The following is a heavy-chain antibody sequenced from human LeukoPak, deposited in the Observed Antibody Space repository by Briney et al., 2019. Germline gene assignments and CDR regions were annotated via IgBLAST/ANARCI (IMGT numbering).Heavy chain of an antibody. D-gene: IGHD5-24*01. CDR3: ARDRDGYNDNYFDY. J-gene: IGHJ4*02. CDR1: GGSISSSSSY. Sequence: SETLSLTCIVSGGSISSSSSYWGWIRQPPGKGLECIGSISYSGSTYYNPPLKSRVTISVDTSKNQFSLKLSSVTAADTAVYYCARDRDGYNDNYFDYWGQGTLVTVSS. CDR2: ISYSGST. V-gene: IGHV4-39*07.